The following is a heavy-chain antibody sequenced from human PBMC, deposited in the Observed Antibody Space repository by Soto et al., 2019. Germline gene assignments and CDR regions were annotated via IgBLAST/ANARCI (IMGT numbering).Heavy chain of an antibody. CDR2: IYYSGST. V-gene: IGHV4-59*01. Sequence: PSETLSLTCTVSGGSISSYYWSWIRQPPGKGLEWIGYIYYSGSTNYNPSLKSRATISLDTSKNQFSLKLSSVTAAGTAVYYCARQGPASILNTWFDPWGQGTLVTVSS. J-gene: IGHJ5*02. CDR1: GGSISSYY. D-gene: IGHD2-2*01. CDR3: ARQGPASILNTWFDP.